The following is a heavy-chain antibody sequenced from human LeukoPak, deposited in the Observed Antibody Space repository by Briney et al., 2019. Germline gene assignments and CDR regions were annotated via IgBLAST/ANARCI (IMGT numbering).Heavy chain of an antibody. CDR2: IYSSGST. V-gene: IGHV4-39*01. CDR3: ASKAREGSYFYYDSSGYYVY. J-gene: IGHJ4*02. Sequence: ETLSLTCTVSGGSISSSYYYWGWIRQPPGKGLEWIGSIYSSGSTYYNPSLKSRVTISVDTSKNQFSLKLTSVTAADTAVYYCASKAREGSYFYYDSSGYYVYWGQGTLVTVSS. D-gene: IGHD3-22*01. CDR1: GGSISSSYYY.